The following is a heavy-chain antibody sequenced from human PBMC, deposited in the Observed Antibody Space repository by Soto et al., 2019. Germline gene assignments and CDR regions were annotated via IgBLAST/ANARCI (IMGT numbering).Heavy chain of an antibody. CDR1: GGSISSGGYY. CDR3: ARGDSSWSMSWFDP. Sequence: QVQLQESGPGLVKPSQTLSLTCTVSGGSISSGGYYWTWIRQHPGKGLEWIGYIYYSGSTYYNPSLKTRVTIVVDTSKNQFSLKLSSVTAADTAVYYCARGDSSWSMSWFDPWGQGALVTVSS. V-gene: IGHV4-31*03. J-gene: IGHJ5*02. CDR2: IYYSGST. D-gene: IGHD6-13*01.